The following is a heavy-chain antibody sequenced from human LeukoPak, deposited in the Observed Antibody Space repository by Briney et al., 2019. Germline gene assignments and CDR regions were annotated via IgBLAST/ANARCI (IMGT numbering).Heavy chain of an antibody. Sequence: GGSLRLSCAASGFTFSTYWMSWVRQAPGRGLEWVANIKEDGSEKYYGDSVKGRFTISRDNAKNSLYLQMNSLRAEDTAVYYCARDSSGYQWGQGTLVTVSS. CDR2: IKEDGSEK. J-gene: IGHJ4*02. CDR3: ARDSSGYQ. V-gene: IGHV3-7*01. D-gene: IGHD3-22*01. CDR1: GFTFSTYW.